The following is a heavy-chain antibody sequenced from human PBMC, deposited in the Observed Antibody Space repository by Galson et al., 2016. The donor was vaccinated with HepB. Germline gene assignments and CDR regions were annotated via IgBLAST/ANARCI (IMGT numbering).Heavy chain of an antibody. J-gene: IGHJ5*02. V-gene: IGHV1-18*01. CDR2: VSTYSDNR. CDR3: VRRGLPVTTSQASGLDP. CDR1: GYTFTTYG. Sequence: SVKVSCKASGYTFTTYGVSWLRQAPGQGLEWVGWVSTYSDNRKYAQNFQGRVTMTTDTSTNTAYMELRSLRSDDTAVYYCVRRGLPVTTSQASGLDPWGQGTLVTVSS. D-gene: IGHD4-11*01.